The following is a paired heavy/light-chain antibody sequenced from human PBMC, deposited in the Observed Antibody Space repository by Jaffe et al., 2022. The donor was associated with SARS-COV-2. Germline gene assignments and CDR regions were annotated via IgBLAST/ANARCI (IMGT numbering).Light chain of an antibody. V-gene: IGKV3-11*01. CDR1: QSVSSH. J-gene: IGKJ4*01. CDR2: ETS. CDR3: QQRSSWLT. Sequence: EIVLTQSPATLSLFPGERATLSCRASQSVSSHLAWYQQKPGQAPRLLIYETSNRATGIPARFSGSGSGTDFTLTISSLEPEDSAVYYCQQRSSWLTFGGGTKVEIK.
Heavy chain of an antibody. CDR1: GGSVSSGDYY. Sequence: QVQLQESGPGLVKPLQTLSLTCSVSGGSVSSGDYYWSWIRQPPGKGLEWIGYTYNSGSTYYNPSLKSRVTISLDTSKNQVSLKLSSVTAADTAVYYCARARVGVFQYYFGMDVWGQGTTVTVS. CDR2: TYNSGST. V-gene: IGHV4-30-4*01. J-gene: IGHJ6*02. CDR3: ARARVGVFQYYFGMDV.